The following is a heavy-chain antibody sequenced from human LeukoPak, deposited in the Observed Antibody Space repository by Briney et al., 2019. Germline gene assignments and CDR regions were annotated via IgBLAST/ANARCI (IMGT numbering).Heavy chain of an antibody. CDR2: ISYDGSNK. V-gene: IGHV3-30*04. J-gene: IGHJ4*02. D-gene: IGHD6-13*01. CDR3: ARGLNYYMIAAAGGFDY. CDR1: GFTFSSYA. Sequence: PGGSLRLSCAASGFTFSSYAMHWVRQAPGKRLEWVAVISYDGSNKYYADSVKGRFTISRDNSKNTLYLQMNSLRAEDTAVYYCARGLNYYMIAAAGGFDYWGQGTLVTVSS.